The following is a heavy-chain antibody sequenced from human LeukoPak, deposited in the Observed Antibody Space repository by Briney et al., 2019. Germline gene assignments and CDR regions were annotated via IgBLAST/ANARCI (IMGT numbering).Heavy chain of an antibody. D-gene: IGHD1-26*01. Sequence: GSLRLSCAASGFTFSSYWMSWVRQAPGKGLEWVANIKQDGSEKYYVDSVKGRFTISRDNAKNSLYLQMNSLRAEDTAVYYCARVGAEVTRFADPWGQGTLVTVSS. CDR3: ARVGAEVTRFADP. CDR1: GFTFSSYW. V-gene: IGHV3-7*01. J-gene: IGHJ5*02. CDR2: IKQDGSEK.